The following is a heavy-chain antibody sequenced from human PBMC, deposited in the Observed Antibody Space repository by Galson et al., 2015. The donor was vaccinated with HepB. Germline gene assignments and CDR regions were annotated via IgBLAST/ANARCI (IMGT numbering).Heavy chain of an antibody. CDR1: GFTFSSYS. Sequence: SLRLSCAASGFTFSSYSMNWVRQAPGKGLEWVSSISSSSSYIYYADSVKGRFTISRDNAKNSLYLQMNSLRAEDTAVYYCARVLGSLNFDIWGQGTMVTVSS. D-gene: IGHD3-16*01. J-gene: IGHJ3*02. CDR2: ISSSSSYI. V-gene: IGHV3-21*01. CDR3: ARVLGSLNFDI.